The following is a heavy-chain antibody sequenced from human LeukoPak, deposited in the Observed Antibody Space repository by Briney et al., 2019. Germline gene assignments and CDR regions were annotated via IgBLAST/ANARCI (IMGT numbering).Heavy chain of an antibody. V-gene: IGHV3-7*01. J-gene: IGHJ4*02. D-gene: IGHD3-16*02. Sequence: GGSLRLSCAASGYTFSSYWMIWIRQAPGKGLEWVANISQDGNEKYYVVSVKGRFTISRDNAKNSLYLQMNSLRAEDTAVYYCAGTYYDYVWGSYRGHYFDYWGQGTLVTVSS. CDR1: GYTFSSYW. CDR3: AGTYYDYVWGSYRGHYFDY. CDR2: ISQDGNEK.